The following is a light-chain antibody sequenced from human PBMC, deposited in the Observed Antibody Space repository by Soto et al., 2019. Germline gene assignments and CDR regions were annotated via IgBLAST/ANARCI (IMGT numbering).Light chain of an antibody. CDR2: GTS. CDR3: QQYGSLLT. V-gene: IGKV3-20*01. CDR1: QSVSGSS. J-gene: IGKJ4*01. Sequence: EGVWTPSPCTLSLSPGERATLSCRASQSVSGSSLAWYQHRPGQAPRLLIYGTSSRATDIPDRFSGSGSETDFTLTISRLEPEDFAVYYCQQYGSLLTVGGGTKVDIK.